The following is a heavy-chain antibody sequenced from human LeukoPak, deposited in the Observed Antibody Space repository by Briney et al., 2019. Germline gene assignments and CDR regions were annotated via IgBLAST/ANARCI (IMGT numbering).Heavy chain of an antibody. V-gene: IGHV3-30*18. CDR2: MSYDGSYK. Sequence: GGSLRLSCAASEFTFSTYGMHWDRQAPGKGLEWVAVMSYDGSYKFYADSVKGRFTISRDNSKSTLYLQTNSLRAEDTAVYYCAKVPNIAVPGTVYWGQGTLVTVSS. CDR3: AKVPNIAVPGTVY. J-gene: IGHJ4*02. D-gene: IGHD6-19*01. CDR1: EFTFSTYG.